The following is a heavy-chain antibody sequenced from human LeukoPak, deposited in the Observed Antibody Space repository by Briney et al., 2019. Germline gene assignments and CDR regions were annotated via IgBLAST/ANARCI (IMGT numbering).Heavy chain of an antibody. CDR2: INHSGST. J-gene: IGHJ5*02. D-gene: IGHD3-10*01. CDR1: GFTFSSYG. Sequence: GTLRLSCAASGFTFSSYGMSWVRQPPGKGLEWIGEINHSGSTNYNPSLKSRVTISVDTSKNQFSLKLSSVTAADTAVYYCARDPRGYYGSGSYRRIWFDPWGQGTLVTVSS. CDR3: ARDPRGYYGSGSYRRIWFDP. V-gene: IGHV4-34*01.